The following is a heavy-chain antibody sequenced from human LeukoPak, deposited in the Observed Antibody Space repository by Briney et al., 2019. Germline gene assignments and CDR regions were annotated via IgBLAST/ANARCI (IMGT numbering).Heavy chain of an antibody. CDR2: IYWDGDK. J-gene: IGHJ4*02. V-gene: IGHV2-5*02. Sequence: ESGPTLVKPTQTLTLTCTFSGFSLSTSGVGVGWIRQPPGNDMGWLALIYWDGDKRYSPSLKSRLTITMDTSKNQVVLSMTNMDPVDTATYYCAHRPPTKTPNRFDFWGQGNLGTVSS. CDR3: AHRPPTKTPNRFDF. CDR1: GFSLSTSGVG. D-gene: IGHD1-1*01.